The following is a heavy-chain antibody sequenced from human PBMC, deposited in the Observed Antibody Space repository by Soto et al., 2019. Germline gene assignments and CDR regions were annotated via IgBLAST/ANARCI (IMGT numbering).Heavy chain of an antibody. V-gene: IGHV3-30*18. D-gene: IGHD2-2*01. CDR3: ANGPGYCSSTSCYVNYFDY. CDR2: ISYDGSNK. CDR1: GFTFSSYG. Sequence: PGGSLRLSCAASGFTFSSYGMHWVRQAPGKGLEWVAVISYDGSNKYYADSVKGRFTISRDNSKNTLYLQMNSLRAGDTAVYYCANGPGYCSSTSCYVNYFDYWGQGTLVTVSS. J-gene: IGHJ4*02.